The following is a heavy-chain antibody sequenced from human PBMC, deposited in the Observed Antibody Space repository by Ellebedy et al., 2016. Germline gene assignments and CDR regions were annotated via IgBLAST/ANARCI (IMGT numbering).Heavy chain of an antibody. J-gene: IGHJ4*02. Sequence: SETLSLTCTVSGGSISSGDYYWSWIRQPPGKGLEWIGYIYYSGSTYYNPSLKSRVTISVDTSKNQFSLKLSSVTAADTAVYYCASNVGAGSYFDYWGQGILVTVSS. D-gene: IGHD3-10*01. CDR2: IYYSGST. CDR3: ASNVGAGSYFDY. CDR1: GGSISSGDYY. V-gene: IGHV4-30-4*01.